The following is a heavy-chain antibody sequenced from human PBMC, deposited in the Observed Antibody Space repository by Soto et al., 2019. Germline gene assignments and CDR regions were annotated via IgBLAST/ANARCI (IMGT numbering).Heavy chain of an antibody. CDR3: PRFLLWFGAVDS. CDR1: GVSFDGFL. Sequence: QVHLQQWGAGLLEPSETLSLTCAVSGVSFDGFLWTWIRQSPGKGLEWIGEISRAGGSNYNPSLTGGVPTSLAPSKDHFSLRWRSVPAGATAFYYCPRFLLWFGAVDSWGQGTPVTVSS. D-gene: IGHD3-10*01. J-gene: IGHJ4*02. V-gene: IGHV4-34*01. CDR2: ISRAGGS.